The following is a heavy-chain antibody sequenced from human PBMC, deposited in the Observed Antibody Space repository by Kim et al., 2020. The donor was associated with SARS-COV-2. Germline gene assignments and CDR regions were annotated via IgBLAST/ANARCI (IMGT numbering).Heavy chain of an antibody. V-gene: IGHV4-34*01. CDR1: GGSFSGYY. CDR2: INHSGST. CDR3: ARRVSFRGHSH. J-gene: IGHJ4*02. Sequence: SETLSLTCAVYGGSFSGYYWSWIRQPPGKGLEWIGEINHSGSTNYNPSLKSRVTISVDTSKNQFSLKLSSVTAADTAVYYCARRVSFRGHSHWGKGTLVTVSS. D-gene: IGHD3-10*01.